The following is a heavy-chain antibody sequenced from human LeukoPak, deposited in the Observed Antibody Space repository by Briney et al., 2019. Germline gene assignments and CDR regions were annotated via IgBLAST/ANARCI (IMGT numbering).Heavy chain of an antibody. J-gene: IGHJ4*02. D-gene: IGHD1-20*01. CDR2: INHSGST. CDR3: ARDNWVLDY. CDR1: GGSFRGYY. V-gene: IGHV4-34*01. Sequence: PSETLSLTCAVYGGSFRGYYWSWIRQPPGKGLEWIGEINHSGSTNYNPSHNSRVTISVDTSKNQFSLKLSSVTAADTAVYYCARDNWVLDYWGQGTLVSVSS.